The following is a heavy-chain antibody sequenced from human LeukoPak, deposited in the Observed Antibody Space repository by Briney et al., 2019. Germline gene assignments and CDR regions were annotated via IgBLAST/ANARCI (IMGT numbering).Heavy chain of an antibody. CDR2: IFPSGGEI. CDR1: GFTFSSYW. D-gene: IGHD2-8*02. J-gene: IGHJ4*02. CDR3: ATYRQVLLPFES. V-gene: IGHV3-23*01. Sequence: GGSLRLSCAASGFTFSSYWMIWVRQPPGKGLEWVSSIFPSGGEIHYADSVRGRFTISRDNSKSTLSLQMNSLRAEDTAIYYCATYRQVLLPFESWGQGTLVTVSS.